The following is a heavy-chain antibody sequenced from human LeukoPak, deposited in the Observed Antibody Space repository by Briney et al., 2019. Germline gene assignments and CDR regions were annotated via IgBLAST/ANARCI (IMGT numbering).Heavy chain of an antibody. V-gene: IGHV3-23*01. Sequence: GGSLRLSCAASGFTFSSYAMSWVRQAPGKGLEWVSAISGSGGSTYYADSVKGRFTISRDNSKNTLYLQMNSLRVDDTAVYYCAKDLLLWFGELPGMFDSWGQGTLVTVSS. CDR1: GFTFSSYA. CDR3: AKDLLLWFGELPGMFDS. D-gene: IGHD3-10*01. CDR2: ISGSGGST. J-gene: IGHJ4*02.